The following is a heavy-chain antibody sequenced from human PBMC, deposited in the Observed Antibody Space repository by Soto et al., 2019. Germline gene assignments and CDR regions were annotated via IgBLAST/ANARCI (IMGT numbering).Heavy chain of an antibody. CDR3: AREGSGSYAKSRGFDP. CDR1: GYTFTRYG. Sequence: QVQLVQSGAEVKKPGASVKVSCTASGYTFTRYGISWVRQAPGQGLQLMGWISAYNGNTNYAQKVQGRGTMTKDTSTSTAYMELRSLRSDDTAVYYCAREGSGSYAKSRGFDPWCQGTLVTVSS. J-gene: IGHJ5*02. CDR2: ISAYNGNT. D-gene: IGHD3-10*01. V-gene: IGHV1-18*01.